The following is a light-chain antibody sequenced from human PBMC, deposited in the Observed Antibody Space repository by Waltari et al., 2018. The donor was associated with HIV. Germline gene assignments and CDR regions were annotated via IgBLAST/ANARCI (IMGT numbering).Light chain of an antibody. J-gene: IGLJ3*02. CDR3: SSYTSSSTWV. CDR2: DVS. V-gene: IGLV2-14*01. Sequence: QSALTQPASVSGSPGQSITISCTGTSSDVGGYNYVSWYQQHPGQAPQLMIYDVSKRPSGVSNRFSGSKSGNTASLTISGLQAEDEADYYCSSYTSSSTWVFGGGTKLTVL. CDR1: SSDVGGYNY.